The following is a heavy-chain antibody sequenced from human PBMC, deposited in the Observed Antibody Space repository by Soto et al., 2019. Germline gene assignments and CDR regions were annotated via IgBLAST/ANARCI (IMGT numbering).Heavy chain of an antibody. Sequence: EVHLVETGGGLIQPGGSLRLSCAASGFSFNTDYLAWVRQAPGKGLEGVSGIYTGGTTYYADSVKGRFTISRDNSKNMLYLQMNSLRVEDTALYYCARAFLERRQAFDLWGQGTMVTVSS. CDR3: ARAFLERRQAFDL. D-gene: IGHD1-1*01. J-gene: IGHJ3*01. CDR2: IYTGGTT. V-gene: IGHV3-53*02. CDR1: GFSFNTDY.